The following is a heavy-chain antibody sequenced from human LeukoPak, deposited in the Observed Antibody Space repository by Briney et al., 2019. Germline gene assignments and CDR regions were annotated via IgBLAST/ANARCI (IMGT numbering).Heavy chain of an antibody. CDR3: AKGKKGLWFGEFGY. V-gene: IGHV3-23*01. CDR2: FSGSGGST. J-gene: IGHJ4*02. D-gene: IGHD3-10*01. Sequence: GGSLRLSCAASGFTFSSYAMSWVRQAPGKGLEWVSGFSGSGGSTYYADSVQGRFTISRDNSKNTLYLQMNSLRAEDTAVYHCAKGKKGLWFGEFGYWGQGTLVTVSS. CDR1: GFTFSSYA.